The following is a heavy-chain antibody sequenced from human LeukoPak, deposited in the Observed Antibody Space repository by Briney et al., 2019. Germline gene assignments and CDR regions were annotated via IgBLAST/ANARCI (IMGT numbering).Heavy chain of an antibody. V-gene: IGHV4-30-4*08. CDR2: IYYSGST. J-gene: IGHJ4*02. Sequence: PSQTLSLTCTVSGGSISSGDYYWSWIRQPPGKGLEWIGYIYYSGSTYYNPSLKSRVTISVNTSKNQFSLKLSSVTAADTAVYYCARADLELGRALDYWGQGTLVTVSS. D-gene: IGHD1-7*01. CDR3: ARADLELGRALDY. CDR1: GGSISSGDYY.